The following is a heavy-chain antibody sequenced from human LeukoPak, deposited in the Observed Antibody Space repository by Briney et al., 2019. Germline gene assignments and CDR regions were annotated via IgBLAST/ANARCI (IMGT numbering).Heavy chain of an antibody. CDR3: ARVMYGEGVRFDP. J-gene: IGHJ5*02. CDR2: IYYSGST. Sequence: SDTLSLTCTVSGGSISNINYSWSWIRRPPGKGLEWIGYIYYSGSTYYNPALRSRVTISVDRSKNHFSLELNSVTAADTAVYYCARVMYGEGVRFDPWGQGTLVTVSS. V-gene: IGHV4-30-2*01. CDR1: GGSISNINYS. D-gene: IGHD2-8*01.